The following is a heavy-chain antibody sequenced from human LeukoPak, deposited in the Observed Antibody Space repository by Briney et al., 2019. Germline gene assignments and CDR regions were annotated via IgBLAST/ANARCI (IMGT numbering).Heavy chain of an antibody. CDR1: GGSISSGGYS. CDR2: IFHSGTT. D-gene: IGHD4-17*01. CDR3: ARGLGGLNYGDHFDY. J-gene: IGHJ4*02. Sequence: SQTLSLTCAVSGGSISSGGYSWSWIRQPPGKGLEWIGYIFHSGTTYYNPSLKSRVTISVDRSKNQFSLKLSSVTAADTAVYYCARGLGGLNYGDHFDYWGQGTLVTVSS. V-gene: IGHV4-30-2*01.